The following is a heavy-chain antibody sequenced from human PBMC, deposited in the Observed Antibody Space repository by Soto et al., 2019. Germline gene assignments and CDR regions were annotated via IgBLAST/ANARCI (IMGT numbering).Heavy chain of an antibody. CDR2: VSGSGGSS. Sequence: EVQLLESGGALEHPGGSLRLSCAASGFAFSTYAMTWVRQAPGKGLEWVSVVSGSGGSSYYAASVKGRFTISRDNSKNTVYLQINGLRAEVTALYFCAKVTKRAAAGRYEYYKYGMDVWGQGTTVTVSS. J-gene: IGHJ6*02. CDR3: AKVTKRAAAGRYEYYKYGMDV. V-gene: IGHV3-23*01. D-gene: IGHD6-13*01. CDR1: GFAFSTYA.